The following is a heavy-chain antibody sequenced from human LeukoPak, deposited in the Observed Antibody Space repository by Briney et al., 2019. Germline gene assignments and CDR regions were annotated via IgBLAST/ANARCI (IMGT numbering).Heavy chain of an antibody. CDR3: ARLGVTQDAFDI. Sequence: SETLSLTCAVYGGSFSGYYWSWIRQPPGKGLEWIGEINHSGSTYYNPSLKSRLSISLDTSKNQFSLNLSSVTAADTAVFYCARLGVTQDAFDIWGQGTMVTVSS. J-gene: IGHJ3*02. D-gene: IGHD3-10*01. V-gene: IGHV4-34*01. CDR1: GGSFSGYY. CDR2: INHSGST.